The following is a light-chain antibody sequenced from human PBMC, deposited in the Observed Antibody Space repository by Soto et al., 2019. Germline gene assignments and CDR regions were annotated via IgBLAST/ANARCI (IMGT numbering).Light chain of an antibody. CDR3: QQYGSSPFT. V-gene: IGKV3-20*01. Sequence: DIVLTQSPGTLSLSPGERATLSCRASQSVNSNLAWYQQKPGQAPRLLIYGASSRATGIPDRFSGSGSGTDFTLTIRRRGPEDSAVYYCQQYGSSPFTFGPGTKVDIK. J-gene: IGKJ3*01. CDR2: GAS. CDR1: QSVNSN.